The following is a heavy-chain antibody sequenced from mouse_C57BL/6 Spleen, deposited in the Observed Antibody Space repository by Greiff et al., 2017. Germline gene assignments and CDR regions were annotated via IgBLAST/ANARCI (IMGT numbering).Heavy chain of an antibody. V-gene: IGHV1-81*01. J-gene: IGHJ1*03. Sequence: QVQLQQSGAELARPGASVKLSCKASGYTFTSYGISWVKQRTGQGLEWIGEIYPRSGNTYYNEEFKGKATLTADKSSSTAYMELRSLTSEDSAVYFCARTHYYGSSYGYFDVWGTGTTVTVSS. D-gene: IGHD1-1*01. CDR3: ARTHYYGSSYGYFDV. CDR2: IYPRSGNT. CDR1: GYTFTSYG.